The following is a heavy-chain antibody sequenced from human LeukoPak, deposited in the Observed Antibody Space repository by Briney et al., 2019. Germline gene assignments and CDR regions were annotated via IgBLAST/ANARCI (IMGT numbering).Heavy chain of an antibody. J-gene: IGHJ4*02. CDR1: GLTFSNRA. CDR3: ANELRPNDY. Sequence: PGGSLRLSCVVSGLTFSNRAMTWVRQAPGKGLEWVSSISISGNKILYADSVKGRFTISRDNPKNTLFLQMNSLQTEDTGVYFCANELRPNDYWGQGTLVTVS. D-gene: IGHD4-17*01. CDR2: ISISGNKI. V-gene: IGHV3-23*01.